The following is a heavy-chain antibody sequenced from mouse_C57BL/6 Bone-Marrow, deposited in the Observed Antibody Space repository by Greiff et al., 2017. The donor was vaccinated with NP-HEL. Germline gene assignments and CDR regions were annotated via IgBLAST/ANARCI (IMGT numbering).Heavy chain of an antibody. CDR1: GYSFTDYN. Sequence: VQLQQSGPELVKPGASVKISCKASGYSFTDYNMNWVKQSNGKSLEWIGVINPNYGTTSYNQKFKGKATLTVDQSSSTAYLQLNSLTSEDSAVYYWARIYYGSSPYWYFDVWGTGTTVTVSS. CDR2: INPNYGTT. D-gene: IGHD1-1*01. CDR3: ARIYYGSSPYWYFDV. J-gene: IGHJ1*03. V-gene: IGHV1-39*01.